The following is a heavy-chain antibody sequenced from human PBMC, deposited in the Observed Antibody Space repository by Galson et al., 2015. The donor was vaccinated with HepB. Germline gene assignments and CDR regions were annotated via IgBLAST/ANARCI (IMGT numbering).Heavy chain of an antibody. V-gene: IGHV4-31*03. J-gene: IGHJ5*02. CDR2: IYYSGST. CDR3: ARRVGATWWFDP. D-gene: IGHD1-26*01. Sequence: TLSLTCTVSGGSISSGGYYWSWIRQHPGKGLEWIGYIYYSGSTYYNPSLKSRVTISVDTSKNQFSLKLSSVTAADTAVYYCARRVGATWWFDPWGQGTLVTVSS. CDR1: GGSISSGGYY.